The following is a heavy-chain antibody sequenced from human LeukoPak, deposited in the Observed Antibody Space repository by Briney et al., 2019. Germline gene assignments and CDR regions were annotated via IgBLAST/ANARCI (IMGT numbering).Heavy chain of an antibody. Sequence: PSETLSLTRTVSGGSISSYYWSWIRQPPGKGLEWIGYIYYSGSTNYNPSLKSRVTISVDTYKNQFSLKLSSVTAADTAVYYCARAPRSGAYWFDPWGQGTPFTVSS. CDR1: GGSISSYY. CDR3: ARAPRSGAYWFDP. D-gene: IGHD3-3*01. J-gene: IGHJ5*02. V-gene: IGHV4-59*01. CDR2: IYYSGST.